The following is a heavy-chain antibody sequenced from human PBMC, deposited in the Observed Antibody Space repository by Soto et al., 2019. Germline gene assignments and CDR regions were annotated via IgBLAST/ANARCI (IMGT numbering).Heavy chain of an antibody. CDR2: GYPGHSDT. D-gene: IGHD5-18*01. V-gene: IGHV5-51*01. CDR3: ARVALDTSANDAFDI. Sequence: GESLKISCKGSGYSFTSYWIGWVRQMPGNGLEWMGIGYPGHSDTRFRPSFEGQVTISADKSINTAYLQWNSLKASDTAIYYCARVALDTSANDAFDIWGQGTMVTVSS. J-gene: IGHJ3*02. CDR1: GYSFTSYW.